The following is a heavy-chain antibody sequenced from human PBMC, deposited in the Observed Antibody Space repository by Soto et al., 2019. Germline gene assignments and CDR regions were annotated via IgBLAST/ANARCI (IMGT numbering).Heavy chain of an antibody. CDR1: GDSVSSNSVS. V-gene: IGHV6-1*01. J-gene: IGHJ4*02. D-gene: IGHD7-27*01. CDR2: TYYRSKWYN. Sequence: TLSLTCAISGDSVSSNSVSWNWIRQSPSRGLEWLGRTYYRSKWYNVYAISVKSRITINPDTSKNQFSLQLNSVTPEDTAVYYCARVLTGDLARYDYWGQGTLVTVSS. CDR3: ARVLTGDLARYDY.